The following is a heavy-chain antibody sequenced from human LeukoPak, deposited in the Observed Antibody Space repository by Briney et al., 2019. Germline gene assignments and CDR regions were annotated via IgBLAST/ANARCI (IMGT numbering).Heavy chain of an antibody. Sequence: ASVKVSCKASGGTLSSDYFHWVRQAPGQGLAWMGLSDRRGRNSELANQFRGRITMAGDISTNTVYMTLSGLASEDTATYYCVAADKFFGAASPPFWGQGTPVTVSS. CDR3: VAADKFFGAASPPF. V-gene: IGHV1-46*01. CDR2: SDRRGRNS. D-gene: IGHD3-3*01. J-gene: IGHJ4*02. CDR1: GGTLSSDY.